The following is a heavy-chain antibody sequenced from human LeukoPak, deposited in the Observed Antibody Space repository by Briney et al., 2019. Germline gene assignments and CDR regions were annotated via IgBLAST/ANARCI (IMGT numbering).Heavy chain of an antibody. CDR3: ARGHYYDSSGYRDY. J-gene: IGHJ4*02. V-gene: IGHV4-61*01. D-gene: IGHD3-22*01. CDR1: GGSVSSGSYY. CDR2: IYYSGST. Sequence: SETLSLTCTVSGGSVSSGSYYWSWIQQPPGKGLEWIGYIYYSGSTNYNPSLKSRVTISVDTSKNQFSLKLSSVTAADTAVYYCARGHYYDSSGYRDYWGQGTLVTVSS.